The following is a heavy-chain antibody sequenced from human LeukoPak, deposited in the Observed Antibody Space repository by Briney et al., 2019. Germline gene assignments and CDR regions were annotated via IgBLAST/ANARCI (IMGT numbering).Heavy chain of an antibody. D-gene: IGHD2-15*01. V-gene: IGHV5-51*01. CDR3: ARPGTYCSGGSCYPTKGYYFDY. J-gene: IGHJ4*02. CDR2: IYPGDSDT. CDR1: GYSFNSYW. Sequence: GESLKISXKGSGYSFNSYWIGWVRQMPGKGLEWMGIIYPGDSDTRYSPSFQGQVTISADKSISTAYLQWSSLKASDTAMYYCARPGTYCSGGSCYPTKGYYFDYWGQGTLVTVSS.